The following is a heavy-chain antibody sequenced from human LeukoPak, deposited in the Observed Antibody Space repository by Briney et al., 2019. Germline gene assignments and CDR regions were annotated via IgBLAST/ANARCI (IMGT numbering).Heavy chain of an antibody. CDR1: GFTFSSYA. CDR3: AKDYCSSTSCTIFDY. Sequence: GGSLRLSCAAPGFTFSSYAMSWVRQAPGKGLEWVSAISGSGGSTYYADSVKGRFTISRDNSKNTLYLQMNSLRAEDTAVYYCAKDYCSSTSCTIFDYWGQGTLVTVSS. V-gene: IGHV3-23*01. D-gene: IGHD2-2*01. J-gene: IGHJ4*02. CDR2: ISGSGGST.